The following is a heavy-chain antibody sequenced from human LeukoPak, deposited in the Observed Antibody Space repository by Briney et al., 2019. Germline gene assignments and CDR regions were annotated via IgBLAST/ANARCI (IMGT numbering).Heavy chain of an antibody. CDR3: ARDVGGSLDY. CDR2: IKGDESAR. D-gene: IGHD1-26*01. Sequence: GGSLRLSCAASGFSFSTYWMAWVRQAPGKGLEWVANIKGDESARHQADSVKGRFTISRDNAQNSVCLQMSRLRGEDTAVYYCARDVGGSLDYWGQGTLVTVSS. CDR1: GFSFSTYW. V-gene: IGHV3-7*01. J-gene: IGHJ4*02.